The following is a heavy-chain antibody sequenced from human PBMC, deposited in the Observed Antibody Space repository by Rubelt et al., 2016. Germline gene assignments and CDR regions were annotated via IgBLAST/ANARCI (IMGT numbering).Heavy chain of an antibody. Sequence: VQLVESGGGVVQPGRSLRLSCAASGFTFSIYWMHWVRQAPGKGLVWVSHINSDGSSTNYADSVKGRFTISRDNSKNTLYLQMNSLRAEDTAVYYCAKGTRQYSSGWYCFDYWGQGTLVTVSS. D-gene: IGHD6-19*01. CDR1: GFTFSIYW. CDR2: INSDGSST. V-gene: IGHV3-74*02. CDR3: AKGTRQYSSGWYCFDY. J-gene: IGHJ4*02.